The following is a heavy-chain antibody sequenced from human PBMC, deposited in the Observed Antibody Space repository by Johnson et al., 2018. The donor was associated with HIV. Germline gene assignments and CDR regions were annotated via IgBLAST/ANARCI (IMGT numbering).Heavy chain of an antibody. Sequence: VQLVESGGGLVQPGGSLRLSCAASGFSVSSNHMTWVRQAPGKGLEWVSVIYTGDSTYYADSVKGRFTISRDNSKRTLYLQMNSLRAEDTAVYYCAKGLRYFDWLGANDACDIWGQGTMVTVSS. J-gene: IGHJ3*02. D-gene: IGHD3-9*01. CDR1: GFSVSSNH. CDR3: AKGLRYFDWLGANDACDI. V-gene: IGHV3-66*01. CDR2: IYTGDST.